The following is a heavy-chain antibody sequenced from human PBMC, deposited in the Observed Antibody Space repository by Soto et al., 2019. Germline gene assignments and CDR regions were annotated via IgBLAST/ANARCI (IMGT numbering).Heavy chain of an antibody. D-gene: IGHD3-3*01. CDR2: IYYSGST. V-gene: IGHV4-31*03. Sequence: SETLSLTCTVSGGSISSGGYYWSWIRQHPGKGLEWIGYIYYSGSTYYNPSLKGRVTISVDTSKNQFSLKLSSVTAADTAVYYCACSAYYDFWSGYYTMEYFQHWGQGTLVTVSS. J-gene: IGHJ1*01. CDR1: GGSISSGGYY. CDR3: ACSAYYDFWSGYYTMEYFQH.